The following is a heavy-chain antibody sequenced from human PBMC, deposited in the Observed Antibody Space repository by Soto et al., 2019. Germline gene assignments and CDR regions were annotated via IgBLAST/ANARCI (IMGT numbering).Heavy chain of an antibody. CDR2: IKSKTDGGTT. D-gene: IGHD4-17*01. CDR3: TTDPRNRMDDYGDYWADY. Sequence: EVQLVESGGGLVKPGGSLRLSCAASGFTFSNAWMNWVRQAPGKGLEWVGRIKSKTDGGTTDYAAPVKGRFTISRDDSKNTLYLQMNSLKTEDTAVYYCTTDPRNRMDDYGDYWADYWGQGTLVTVSS. CDR1: GFTFSNAW. J-gene: IGHJ4*02. V-gene: IGHV3-15*07.